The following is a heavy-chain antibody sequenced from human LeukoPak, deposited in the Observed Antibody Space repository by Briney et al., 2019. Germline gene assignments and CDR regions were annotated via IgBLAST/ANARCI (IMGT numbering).Heavy chain of an antibody. V-gene: IGHV3-23*01. J-gene: IGHJ4*02. CDR3: ANWVEGARPSLDY. Sequence: PGGSLRLSCSASGFTFRSYAMAWIRQAPGTGLGWVSAISASGGNTYYADSVKGRFTISRDNSKNTLYLQMNSLRAEDTAVYYCANWVEGARPSLDYWGPGALVTVSS. CDR2: ISASGGNT. CDR1: GFTFRSYA. D-gene: IGHD6-6*01.